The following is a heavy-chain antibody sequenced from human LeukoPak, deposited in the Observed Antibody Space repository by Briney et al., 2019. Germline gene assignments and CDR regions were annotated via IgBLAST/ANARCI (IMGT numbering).Heavy chain of an antibody. D-gene: IGHD5-12*01. V-gene: IGHV3-7*01. CDR1: GFLFSDAW. Sequence: GGSLRLSCLTSGFLFSDAWMSWVRQAPGKGLEWVANIKEDGSAKYYVDSVKGRFTISRDNAKNSLYLQMNNLSAEDTAVYYCVRDSPGYGAYDFDWGQGTLVTVSS. J-gene: IGHJ4*02. CDR2: IKEDGSAK. CDR3: VRDSPGYGAYDFD.